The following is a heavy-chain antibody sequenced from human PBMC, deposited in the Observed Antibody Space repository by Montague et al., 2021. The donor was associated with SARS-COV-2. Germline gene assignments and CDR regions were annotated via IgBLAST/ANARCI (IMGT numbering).Heavy chain of an antibody. CDR2: IYWDDDK. V-gene: IGHV2-5*02. J-gene: IGHJ5*01. Sequence: PALGKPTQTLTLTCTFSGFSLSTIGVGVGWIRQPPGKALEWLALIYWDDDKRYSPFLRSRLTITKDTSKNQVVLTMTNMDPVDTATYFCAHSSGVDWLPRSGFDSWGQGTLVTVSS. CDR3: AHSSGVDWLPRSGFDS. D-gene: IGHD3-9*01. CDR1: GFSLSTIGVG.